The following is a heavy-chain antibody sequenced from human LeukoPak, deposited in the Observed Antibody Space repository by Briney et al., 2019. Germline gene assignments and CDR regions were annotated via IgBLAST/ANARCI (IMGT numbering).Heavy chain of an antibody. CDR3: ARDLGYYYDSSGYPPDY. Sequence: SVKVSCKASGYTFTSYGISWVRQAPGQGLEWMGRVIPILGIANYAQKFQGRVTITADKSTSTAYMELSSLRSEDTAVYYCARDLGYYYDSSGYPPDYWGQGTLVTVSS. CDR1: GYTFTSYG. V-gene: IGHV1-69*04. D-gene: IGHD3-22*01. CDR2: VIPILGIA. J-gene: IGHJ4*02.